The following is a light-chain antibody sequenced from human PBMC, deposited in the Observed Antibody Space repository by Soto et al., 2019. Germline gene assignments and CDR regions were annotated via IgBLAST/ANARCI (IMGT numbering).Light chain of an antibody. CDR3: SSYTSSNTFYV. J-gene: IGLJ1*01. Sequence: QSVLTRPASVSGSPGQSITISCTGTSSDVGGYNYVSWYQQHPGKAPKLMIYEVTNRPSGVSNRFSGSKSGNTASLTISGLQAEDEADYYCSSYTSSNTFYVFGTGTKVTVL. V-gene: IGLV2-14*01. CDR2: EVT. CDR1: SSDVGGYNY.